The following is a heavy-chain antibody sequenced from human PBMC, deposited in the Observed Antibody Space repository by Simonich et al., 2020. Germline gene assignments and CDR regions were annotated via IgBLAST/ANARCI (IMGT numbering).Heavy chain of an antibody. D-gene: IGHD1-1*01. CDR1: GYTFTSYG. CDR2: IRANNGNT. Sequence: QVQLVQSGAEVKKPGASVKVSCKASGYTFTSYGISWVRQAPGQGLEWMGWIRANNGNTNYAQKLKGRVAMTTDTSTSTAYMELRSLRSDDTAVYYCARSTTGTTAFDIWGQGTMVTVSS. V-gene: IGHV1-18*01. CDR3: ARSTTGTTAFDI. J-gene: IGHJ3*02.